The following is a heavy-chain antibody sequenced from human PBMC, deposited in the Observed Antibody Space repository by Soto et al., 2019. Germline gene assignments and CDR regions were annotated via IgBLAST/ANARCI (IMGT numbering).Heavy chain of an antibody. V-gene: IGHV4-4*07. D-gene: IGHD5-12*01. CDR2: IFSSGST. CDR1: GGSINTFY. Sequence: SETLSLTCTVSGGSINTFYWSWVRQPAGKGLEWIGRIFSSGSTSFNPSLESRVAMSVDTSKNHFSLNLSSMTAADMAVYYCAREGSYSAYNFEHGIQLWPFDFWGQGALVTVSS. J-gene: IGHJ4*02. CDR3: AREGSYSAYNFEHGIQLWPFDF.